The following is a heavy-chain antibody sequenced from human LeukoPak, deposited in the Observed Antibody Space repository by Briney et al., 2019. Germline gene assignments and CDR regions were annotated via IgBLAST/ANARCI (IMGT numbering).Heavy chain of an antibody. V-gene: IGHV4-61*01. CDR3: ARDTPKLLWFGEPNYYYYMDV. CDR2: IYYSGST. D-gene: IGHD3-10*01. J-gene: IGHJ6*03. Sequence: PSETLSLTCTVSGGSISSSSYYWAWIRQPPGKGLEWIGYIYYSGSTNYNPSLKSRVTISVDTSKNQFSLKLSSVTAADTAVYYCARDTPKLLWFGEPNYYYYMDVWGKGTTVTVSS. CDR1: GGSISSSSYY.